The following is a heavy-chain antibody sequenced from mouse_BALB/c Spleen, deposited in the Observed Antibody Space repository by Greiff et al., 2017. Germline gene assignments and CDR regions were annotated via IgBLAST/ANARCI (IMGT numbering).Heavy chain of an antibody. J-gene: IGHJ4*01. CDR2: ILPGSGST. CDR3: ARDYGSSYDAMDY. CDR1: GYTFSSYW. V-gene: IGHV1-9*01. D-gene: IGHD1-1*01. Sequence: VQLQQSGAELMKPGASVKISCKATGYTFSSYWIEWVKQRPGHGLEWIGEILPGSGSTNYNEKFKGKATFTADTSSNTAYMQLSSLTSEDSAVYYCARDYGSSYDAMDYGGQGPSVTVSS.